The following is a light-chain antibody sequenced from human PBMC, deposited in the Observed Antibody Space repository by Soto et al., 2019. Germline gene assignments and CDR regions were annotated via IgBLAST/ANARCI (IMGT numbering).Light chain of an antibody. V-gene: IGKV2-28*01. CDR2: LGS. CDR3: MQALQTPT. CDR1: QSLLHSNGYNY. J-gene: IGKJ2*01. Sequence: DIVMTQSPLSLPVTPGEPASISCRSSQSLLHSNGYNYLDWYLQKPGQSPQLLIYLGSNRASGVPDRFSGSGSGTDFTLKISRVEAEAVGVYYCMQALQTPTFGQGTKLEIK.